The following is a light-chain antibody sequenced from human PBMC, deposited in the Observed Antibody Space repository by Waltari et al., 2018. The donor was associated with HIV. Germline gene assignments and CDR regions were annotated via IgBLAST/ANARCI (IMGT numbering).Light chain of an antibody. V-gene: IGLV1-40*01. CDR3: QSYDSSLRASV. Sequence: QSALTQPPSVSGAPGQRVTISCTGNRTNIGAGYFVHWYQHLPGTAPKLLVHSVINRPSGVPDLFSGSKSGTSASLVITGLQAEDEADYYCQSYDSSLRASVFGGGTKLTVL. J-gene: IGLJ2*01. CDR1: RTNIGAGYF. CDR2: SVI.